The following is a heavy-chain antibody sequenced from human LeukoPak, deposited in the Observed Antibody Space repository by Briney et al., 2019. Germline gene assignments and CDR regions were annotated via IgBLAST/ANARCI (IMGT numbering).Heavy chain of an antibody. Sequence: PSETLSLTCTVSGGSISSYYWRWLPQPSGKGQEWIGYIYYSGSTNYNPSLKSRVTISVDTSKNQFSLKLRSVTAADTAVYYCARHVGYGNNWFDPWGQGTLVTVSS. D-gene: IGHD5-18*01. CDR3: ARHVGYGNNWFDP. CDR1: GGSISSYY. V-gene: IGHV4-59*08. J-gene: IGHJ5*02. CDR2: IYYSGST.